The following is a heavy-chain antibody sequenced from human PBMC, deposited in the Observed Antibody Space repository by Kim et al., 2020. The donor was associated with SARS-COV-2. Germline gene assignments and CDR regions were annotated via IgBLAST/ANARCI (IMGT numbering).Heavy chain of an antibody. CDR1: GGSFGNYA. J-gene: IGHJ6*02. CDR3: ARSCNGEGCYPGPQSASHYGMDV. Sequence: SVKVSCKASGGSFGNYAISWVRQAPGRGLEWMGRIIPHLGIANYAQKFQATVTSTADKSTNPAYMELSRLRSEDTAVYYCARSCNGEGCYPGPQSASHYGMDVWGQGTTVTVSS. CDR2: IIPHLGIA. V-gene: IGHV1-69*04. D-gene: IGHD2-15*01.